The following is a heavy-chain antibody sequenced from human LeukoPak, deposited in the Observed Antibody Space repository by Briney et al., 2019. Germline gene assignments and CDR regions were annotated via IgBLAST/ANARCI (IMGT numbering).Heavy chain of an antibody. Sequence: GGSLRLSCAASGFTFSSYWMHWVRQAPGKGLVWVSRINSDGSSTNYADSVKGRFTISRDNAKNTLHLQMNSLRAEGTAVYYCARGARGSGTASDYWGQGTLVTVSS. V-gene: IGHV3-74*01. CDR3: ARGARGSGTASDY. CDR2: INSDGSST. CDR1: GFTFSSYW. J-gene: IGHJ4*02. D-gene: IGHD3-10*01.